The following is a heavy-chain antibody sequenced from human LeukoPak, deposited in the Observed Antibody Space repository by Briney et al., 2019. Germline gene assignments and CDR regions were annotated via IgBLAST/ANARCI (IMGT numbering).Heavy chain of an antibody. CDR2: IHNSGNT. J-gene: IGHJ3*01. CDR3: AGDRSHTTMIPFDV. CDR1: GGSVSDGDYY. Sequence: PSQTLSLTCIVSGGSVSDGDYYWSWLRQPPGKGLEWIGYIHNSGNTYYNPSLRSRVSMSADTSKNQFSLRLTSVTAADTAVYFCAGDRSHTTMIPFDVWGQGTMVSVSS. V-gene: IGHV4-30-4*01. D-gene: IGHD3-22*01.